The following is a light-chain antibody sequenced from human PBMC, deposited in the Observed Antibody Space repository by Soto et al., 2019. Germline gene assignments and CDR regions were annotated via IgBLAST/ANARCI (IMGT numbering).Light chain of an antibody. CDR1: SSNIGTNA. CDR2: NNN. J-gene: IGLJ1*01. V-gene: IGLV1-44*01. CDR3: AAWDDIRNTYV. Sequence: QSVLNQPPSASGTPGQGVTISCSGGSSNIGTNAVNWYQQLPGTAPKLLIYNNNQRPSGIPDQFSASKSGTSASLAISGLQSGHEADYYCAAWDDIRNTYVFGTGTKVTVL.